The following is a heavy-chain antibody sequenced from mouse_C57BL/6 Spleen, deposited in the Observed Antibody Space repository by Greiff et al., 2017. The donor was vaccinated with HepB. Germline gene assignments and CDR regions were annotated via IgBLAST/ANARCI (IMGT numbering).Heavy chain of an antibody. Sequence: VQLQQPGAELVKPGASVKMSCKASGYTFTRYWVTWVKQRPGQGLEWLGDIYPGSGSTNYNEKFKSKATLTVDTSSSTAYMQLSSLTSEDSAVYYCAREAYYSNPFAYWGQGTLVTVSA. CDR3: AREAYYSNPFAY. CDR2: IYPGSGST. D-gene: IGHD2-5*01. V-gene: IGHV1-55*01. CDR1: GYTFTRYW. J-gene: IGHJ3*01.